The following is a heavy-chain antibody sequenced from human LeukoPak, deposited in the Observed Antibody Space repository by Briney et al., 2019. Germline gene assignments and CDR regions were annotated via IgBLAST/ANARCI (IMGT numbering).Heavy chain of an antibody. CDR1: GFTFSDYW. Sequence: GGSLRLTCAASGFTFSDYWMTWVRQAPGKGLEWVANIKQDGSVKNYVDSVKGRFTISRDNAKNSLYLQMNSLRAEDTAVYYCARDAPGGTPYYYYMDVWGKGTTVTVSS. V-gene: IGHV3-7*01. CDR2: IKQDGSVK. J-gene: IGHJ6*03. CDR3: ARDAPGGTPYYYYMDV. D-gene: IGHD1-1*01.